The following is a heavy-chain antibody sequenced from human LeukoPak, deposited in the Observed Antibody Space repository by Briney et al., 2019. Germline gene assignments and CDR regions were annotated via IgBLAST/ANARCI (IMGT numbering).Heavy chain of an antibody. CDR1: GGSISSNY. Sequence: TTSETLSLTCTVSGGSISSNYWSWVRQPPGKGLEWIGYIHYSGRTNYNPSLKSRVTISVDTSKNQFSLKLSSVTAADTAVYYCATEVAPSDHYYYYGMDVWGQGTTVTVSS. CDR3: ATEVAPSDHYYYYGMDV. D-gene: IGHD5-12*01. CDR2: IHYSGRT. J-gene: IGHJ6*02. V-gene: IGHV4-59*01.